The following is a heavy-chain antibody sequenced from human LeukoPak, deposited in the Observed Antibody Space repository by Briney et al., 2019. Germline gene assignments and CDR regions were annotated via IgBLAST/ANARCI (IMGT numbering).Heavy chain of an antibody. CDR3: AKWYYGYYFDY. CDR1: GSTFSNYA. CDR2: ISGSGGNT. Sequence: PGGSLRLSCAASGSTFSNYAMSWVRQGPGKGLEWVSAISGSGGNTNYADSVKGRFTISRDNSKNTLYLQLNSLRAEDTAVYYCAKWYYGYYFDYWGQGTLVTVSS. D-gene: IGHD3-10*01. V-gene: IGHV3-23*01. J-gene: IGHJ4*02.